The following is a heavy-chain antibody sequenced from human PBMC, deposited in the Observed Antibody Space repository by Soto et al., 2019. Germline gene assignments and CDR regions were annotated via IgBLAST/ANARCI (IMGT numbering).Heavy chain of an antibody. Sequence: QVQLQESGPGLVKPSGTLSLTCAVSGGSISSSNWWSWVRQPPGKGLEWIGEIYHGGSTNYNPSLKRRVTTVVDKSKNQLSLKLSSVTAADTAVYYCARVVGGYYDGMDVWGQGTTVTVSS. J-gene: IGHJ6*02. CDR2: IYHGGST. V-gene: IGHV4-4*02. CDR3: ARVVGGYYDGMDV. CDR1: GGSISSSNW. D-gene: IGHD2-2*01.